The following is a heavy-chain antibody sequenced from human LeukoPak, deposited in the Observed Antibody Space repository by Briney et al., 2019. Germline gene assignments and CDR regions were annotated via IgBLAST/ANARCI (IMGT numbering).Heavy chain of an antibody. V-gene: IGHV4-34*01. CDR3: ARLWAPRRGSSWYRSNQGY. CDR1: GGSFSGYY. J-gene: IGHJ4*02. Sequence: SETLSLTCAVYGGSFSGYYWSWIRQPPGKGLEWMGEINHSGSTNYNPSLKSRVTISVDTSKNQFSLRLSSVTAADTAVYYCARLWAPRRGSSWYRSNQGYWGQGTLVTVSS. D-gene: IGHD6-13*01. CDR2: INHSGST.